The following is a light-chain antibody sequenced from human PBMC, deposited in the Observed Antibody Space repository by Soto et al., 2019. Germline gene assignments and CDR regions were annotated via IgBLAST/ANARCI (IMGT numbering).Light chain of an antibody. CDR2: DVS. CDR1: SSDVGGYNY. CDR3: SSYTSTYTRV. J-gene: IGLJ3*02. Sequence: QSALTQPASVSGSPGQSITISCTGTSSDVGGYNYVSWYQQHPGKAPKLLIYDVSDRPSGVSNRFSGSKSGNTASLTISGLLADDEADYYCSSYTSTYTRVFGGGTKLTVL. V-gene: IGLV2-14*01.